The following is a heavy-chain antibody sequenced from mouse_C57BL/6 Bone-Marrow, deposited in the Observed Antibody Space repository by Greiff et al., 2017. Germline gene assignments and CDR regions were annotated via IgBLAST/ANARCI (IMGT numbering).Heavy chain of an antibody. CDR2: IYPRDGSP. D-gene: IGHD1-1*01. CDR3: AKSDYGSSYFDY. J-gene: IGHJ2*01. V-gene: IGHV1-85*01. Sequence: QVQLKESGPELVKPGASVKLSCKASGYTFTSYDINWVKQRPGQGLEWIGWIYPRDGSPKYNEKFKGKATLTVDNSSSTAYLELHRLTSEDSAVNFCAKSDYGSSYFDYWGQGTTRTVSS. CDR1: GYTFTSYD.